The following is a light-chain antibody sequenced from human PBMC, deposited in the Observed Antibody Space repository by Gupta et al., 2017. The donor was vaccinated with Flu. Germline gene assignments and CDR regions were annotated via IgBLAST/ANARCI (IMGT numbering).Light chain of an antibody. Sequence: ALLTPPSSLSASPGASASLTCTLRSGIVVGTYRIYWYQQKSGSPPQYLLNYKSDSDKQQGSGVPSRFSGSKDASANAGILLISGLQSDDEADYYCLIWHNSAYVFGTGTKVTVL. CDR3: LIWHNSAYV. V-gene: IGLV5-45*02. CDR2: YKSDSDK. J-gene: IGLJ1*01. CDR1: SGIVVGTYR.